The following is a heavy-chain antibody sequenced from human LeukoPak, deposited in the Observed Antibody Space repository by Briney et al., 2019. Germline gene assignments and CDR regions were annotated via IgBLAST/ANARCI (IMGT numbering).Heavy chain of an antibody. CDR2: TSYDGSNK. J-gene: IGHJ6*02. CDR1: GFIFSSYG. D-gene: IGHD2-8*02. CDR3: AKDTDGKVYGMDV. V-gene: IGHV3-30*18. Sequence: GRPLRLSCAASGFIFSSYGMHWVRQAPGKGLEWVAVTSYDGSNKYYADSVKGRFTISRDNSKNTLYLQMNSLRAEDTAVYYCAKDTDGKVYGMDVWGQGTTVTVSS.